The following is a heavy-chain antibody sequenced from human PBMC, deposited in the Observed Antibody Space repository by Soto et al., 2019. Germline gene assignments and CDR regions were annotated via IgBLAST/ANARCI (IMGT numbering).Heavy chain of an antibody. D-gene: IGHD3-3*01. CDR2: ISYDGSNK. J-gene: IGHJ4*02. Sequence: GGSLRLSCAASGFTFSSYGMHWVRQAPGKGLEWVAVISYDGSNKYYADSVKGRFTISRDNSKNTLYLQMNSLRAEDTAVYYCAKQSITIFGVVTNYFDYWGQGTLVTVSS. CDR3: AKQSITIFGVVTNYFDY. V-gene: IGHV3-30*18. CDR1: GFTFSSYG.